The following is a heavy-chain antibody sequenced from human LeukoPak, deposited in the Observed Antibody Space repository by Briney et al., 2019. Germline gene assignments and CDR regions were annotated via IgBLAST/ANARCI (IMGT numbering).Heavy chain of an antibody. Sequence: PGRSLRLSCAASGFTFSSYGMHWVRQAPGKGLEWVAVIWYDGSNKYYADSVKGRFTISGDNSKNTLYLQMNSLRAEDTAVYYCAREEYQLKRYFDYWGQGTLVTVSS. V-gene: IGHV3-33*01. CDR2: IWYDGSNK. D-gene: IGHD2-2*01. CDR3: AREEYQLKRYFDY. J-gene: IGHJ4*02. CDR1: GFTFSSYG.